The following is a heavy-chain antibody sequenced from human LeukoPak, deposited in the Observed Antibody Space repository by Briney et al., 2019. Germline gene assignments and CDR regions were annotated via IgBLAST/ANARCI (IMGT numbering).Heavy chain of an antibody. Sequence: GASVKVSCKASGYTFSNYGITWVRQAPGQGLEWMGWISAYNGITNYAQKLQGRLTLTTDTATSTAYMELRSLRSGDTAVYYCARRPHFGFGESLDDNWGQGTLVTVSS. CDR1: GYTFSNYG. CDR3: ARRPHFGFGESLDDN. D-gene: IGHD3-10*01. J-gene: IGHJ4*02. V-gene: IGHV1-18*01. CDR2: ISAYNGIT.